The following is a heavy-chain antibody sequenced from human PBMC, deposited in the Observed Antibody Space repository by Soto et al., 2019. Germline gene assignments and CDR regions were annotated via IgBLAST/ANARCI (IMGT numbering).Heavy chain of an antibody. CDR2: IFHSGIT. CDR3: TREGSAPYYYYAMDA. Sequence: PSETLSLTCAVSGDSISSTHWWTWVRQPPGKGLEYIGQIFHSGITNYNPSLESRVTISLDKSKSQFSLELNSVTGADTAIYYCTREGSAPYYYYAMDAWGQGTTVTVSS. CDR1: GDSISSTHW. D-gene: IGHD3-10*01. J-gene: IGHJ6*02. V-gene: IGHV4-4*02.